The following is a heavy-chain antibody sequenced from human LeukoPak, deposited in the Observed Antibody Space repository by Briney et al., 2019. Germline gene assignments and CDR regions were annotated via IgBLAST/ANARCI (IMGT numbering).Heavy chain of an antibody. D-gene: IGHD3-22*01. Sequence: GGSLRLSCAASGFXFSSYGMHWVRQAPGKGQEWVALIWYDGSNKYYADSVKGRFTISRDNSKNTLYLQMNSLRAEDTAVYYCASYAREDSSGYYAGFDYWGQGTLVTVSS. V-gene: IGHV3-33*01. J-gene: IGHJ4*02. CDR2: IWYDGSNK. CDR3: ASYAREDSSGYYAGFDY. CDR1: GFXFSSYG.